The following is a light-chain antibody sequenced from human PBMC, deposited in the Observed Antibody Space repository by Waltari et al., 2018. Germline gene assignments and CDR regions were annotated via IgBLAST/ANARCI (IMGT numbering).Light chain of an antibody. CDR2: DAT. CDR1: QDITFR. CDR3: LQYDHFPMA. V-gene: IGKV1-33*01. Sequence: DIQMTQSPSSLSASLGDRVTLTCQASQDITFRLNWYQQRPGKAPKLLIYDATNLERGVPSRFSGSGSGTDFSLTIANVLPEDIATYYCLQYDHFPMAFGQGTRLDNK. J-gene: IGKJ5*01.